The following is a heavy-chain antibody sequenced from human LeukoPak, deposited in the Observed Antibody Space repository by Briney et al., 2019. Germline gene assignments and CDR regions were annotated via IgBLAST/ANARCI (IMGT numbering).Heavy chain of an antibody. D-gene: IGHD3-22*01. V-gene: IGHV3-23*01. CDR1: GFTFGIYA. Sequence: GGSLRLSCAASGFTFGIYAMNWVRQAPGKGLEWVSGINGGGTATYYADSVKGRFTISRDNSKNTLYLQMNSLRVEDTSVYYCARDYYMGIVDQWGQGTRVTVSS. CDR2: INGGGTAT. CDR3: ARDYYMGIVDQ. J-gene: IGHJ5*02.